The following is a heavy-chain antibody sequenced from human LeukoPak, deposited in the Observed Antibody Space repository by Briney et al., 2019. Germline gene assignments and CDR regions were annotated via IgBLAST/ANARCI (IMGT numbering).Heavy chain of an antibody. D-gene: IGHD1-14*01. CDR1: GFTFDSYW. CDR3: TRDPLTQNDY. J-gene: IGHJ4*02. V-gene: IGHV3-7*01. CDR2: IKQDGNEK. Sequence: PGGSLRLSCAASGFTFDSYWMSWVRQAPGKGLEWVANIKQDGNEKYYVDSVKGRFTIYRDNAENSLYLQMNSPRAEDTAVYYCTRDPLTQNDYWGQGTRVTVSS.